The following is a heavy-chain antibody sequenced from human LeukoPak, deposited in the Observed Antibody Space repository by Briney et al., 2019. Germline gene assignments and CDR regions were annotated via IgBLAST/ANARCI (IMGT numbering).Heavy chain of an antibody. D-gene: IGHD3-10*01. V-gene: IGHV3-30*01. Sequence: SVKGRFTISRDNSKNTLYLQMNDLRAEDTAVYYAARGRYYYGSGSPTDFEYWGQGTLVTVSS. CDR3: ARGRYYYGSGSPTDFEY. J-gene: IGHJ4*02.